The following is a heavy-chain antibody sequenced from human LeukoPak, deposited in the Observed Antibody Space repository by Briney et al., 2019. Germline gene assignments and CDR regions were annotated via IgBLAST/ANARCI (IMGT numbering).Heavy chain of an antibody. V-gene: IGHV1-24*01. CDR2: FDPEDGET. D-gene: IGHD6-13*01. Sequence: GASVKVSCKVSGYTLTELSMHWVRQAPGKGLEWMGGFDPEDGETIYAQKFQGRVTMTEDTSTDTAYMELSSLRSEDTAVYYCATASFIAADENWFDPWGQGTLVTVSS. CDR3: ATASFIAADENWFDP. CDR1: GYTLTELS. J-gene: IGHJ5*02.